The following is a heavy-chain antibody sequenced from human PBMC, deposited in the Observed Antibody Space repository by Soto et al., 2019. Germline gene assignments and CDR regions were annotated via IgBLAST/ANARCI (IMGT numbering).Heavy chain of an antibody. CDR2: IVPIYRTA. J-gene: IGHJ4*02. V-gene: IGHV1-69*13. CDR1: GGTFSSYR. Sequence: SVKVSCKASGGTFSSYRFNWVRQARGQGLEWLGGIVPIYRTADYAQKFQGRVTITADESTRTVYMELSSLKSRDTALYYCARDSGAKLSSSWGQGTLVTVSS. D-gene: IGHD6-13*01. CDR3: ARDSGAKLSSS.